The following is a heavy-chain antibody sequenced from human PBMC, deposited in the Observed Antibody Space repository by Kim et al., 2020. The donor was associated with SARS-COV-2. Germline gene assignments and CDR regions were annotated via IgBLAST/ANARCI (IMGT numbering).Heavy chain of an antibody. CDR2: INHSGST. CDR3: ARGRYSSSWYGGLFDY. J-gene: IGHJ4*02. V-gene: IGHV4-34*01. CDR1: GGSFSGYY. D-gene: IGHD6-13*01. Sequence: SETLSLTCAVYGGSFSGYYWSWIRQPPGKGLEWIGEINHSGSTNYNPSLKSRVTISVDTSKNQFSLKLSSVTAADTAVYYCARGRYSSSWYGGLFDYWGQGTLVTVSS.